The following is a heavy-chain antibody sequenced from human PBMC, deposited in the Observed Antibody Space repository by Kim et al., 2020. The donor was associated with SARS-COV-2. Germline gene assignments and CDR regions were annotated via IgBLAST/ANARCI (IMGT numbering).Heavy chain of an antibody. CDR1: GFMFDDYA. V-gene: IGHV3-43*02. Sequence: GGSLRLSCAASGFMFDDYAMHWVRQAPGKGLEWVSLISGDGVSTYYADSVRGRFTISRDNSKNSLFLQTNNLRTEDTALYYCAKDRPIRNCNGGSCYSSFGYWGLETLVTVSS. CDR3: AKDRPIRNCNGGSCYSSFGY. D-gene: IGHD2-15*01. J-gene: IGHJ4*02. CDR2: ISGDGVST.